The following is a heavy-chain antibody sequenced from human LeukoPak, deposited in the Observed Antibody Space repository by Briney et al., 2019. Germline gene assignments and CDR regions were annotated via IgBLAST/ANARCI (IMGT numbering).Heavy chain of an antibody. J-gene: IGHJ5*02. V-gene: IGHV4-31*03. Sequence: NPSETLSLTCTVSGGSINTGSYYWSWIRQHPGKGLEWIGYIYYSGSTYYNPSLKSRVTISIDTSKNHFSLKLNSVTAADTAVYYCARASSSWYEGWFDPWGQGTLVTVSS. CDR2: IYYSGST. D-gene: IGHD6-13*01. CDR1: GGSINTGSYY. CDR3: ARASSSWYEGWFDP.